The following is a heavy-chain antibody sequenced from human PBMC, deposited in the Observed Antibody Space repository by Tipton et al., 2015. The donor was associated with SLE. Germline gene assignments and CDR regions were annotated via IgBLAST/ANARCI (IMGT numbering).Heavy chain of an antibody. Sequence: TLSLTCAVYGGSFSGYYWSWIRQPPGKGLEWIGYIYYSGSTNYNSSLKSRVTISVDTSKNQFSLKLSSVTAADTAVYYCASYSSPWYFDYWGQGTLVTVSS. V-gene: IGHV4-59*01. J-gene: IGHJ4*02. CDR3: ASYSSPWYFDY. D-gene: IGHD6-13*01. CDR1: GGSFSGYY. CDR2: IYYSGST.